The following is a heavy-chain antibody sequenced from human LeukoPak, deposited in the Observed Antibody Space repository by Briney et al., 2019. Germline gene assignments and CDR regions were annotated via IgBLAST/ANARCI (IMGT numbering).Heavy chain of an antibody. J-gene: IGHJ4*02. CDR1: GYTFTSYG. CDR3: ARAVLQYYYDSSGYYFDY. V-gene: IGHV1-18*01. CDR2: ISAYNGNT. Sequence: ASVKVSCKASGYTFTSYGISWVRQAPGQGLEWMGWISAYNGNTNYAQKLQGRVTMTTDTSTSTAYMELRSLRSDDTAVYYCARAVLQYYYDSSGYYFDYGGQGTLVTVSS. D-gene: IGHD3-22*01.